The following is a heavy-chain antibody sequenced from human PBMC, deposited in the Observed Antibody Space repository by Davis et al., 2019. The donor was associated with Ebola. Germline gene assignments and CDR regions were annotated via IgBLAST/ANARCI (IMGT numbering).Heavy chain of an antibody. CDR2: ISGSGGNK. CDR3: ARGQGYCTNGVCLGGYYYYYGMDV. V-gene: IGHV3-23*01. J-gene: IGHJ6*02. Sequence: GESLKISCAASGFTFSSYAMSWVRQAPGKGLEWVSVISGSGGNKKYADSVKGRFTISRDNSKNTLYLQMNSLRAEDTAVYYCARGQGYCTNGVCLGGYYYYYGMDVWGQGTTVTVSS. D-gene: IGHD2-8*01. CDR1: GFTFSSYA.